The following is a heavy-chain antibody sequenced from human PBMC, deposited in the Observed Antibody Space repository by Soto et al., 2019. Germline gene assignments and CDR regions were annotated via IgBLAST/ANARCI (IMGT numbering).Heavy chain of an antibody. CDR2: IDSSGSA. Sequence: LSLTCRFSGVSVNSGDYLCTWLRQHPGKGLEWMGYIDSSGSADHSPSLNSRVSIPVDTSKNCFSLNIESVTAADTAVYFCARKKRRLFLGLTDEFDIWGRGTMVTVSS. CDR1: GVSVNSGDYL. CDR3: ARKKRRLFLGLTDEFDI. V-gene: IGHV4-31*03. D-gene: IGHD3-22*01. J-gene: IGHJ3*02.